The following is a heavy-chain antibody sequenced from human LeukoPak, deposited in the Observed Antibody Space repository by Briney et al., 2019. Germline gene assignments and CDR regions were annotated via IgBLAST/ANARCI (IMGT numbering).Heavy chain of an antibody. Sequence: ASVKVSCKAAGYTFTGYYMFWVRQAPGQGLEWMGRINPNSGGTNYAQKFQGRATMTRDTSISTAYMELSRLRSDDTAVYYCARGYCRGGSCYSVEKWFDPWGQGTLVTVSS. V-gene: IGHV1-2*06. D-gene: IGHD2-15*01. CDR2: INPNSGGT. CDR3: ARGYCRGGSCYSVEKWFDP. J-gene: IGHJ5*02. CDR1: GYTFTGYY.